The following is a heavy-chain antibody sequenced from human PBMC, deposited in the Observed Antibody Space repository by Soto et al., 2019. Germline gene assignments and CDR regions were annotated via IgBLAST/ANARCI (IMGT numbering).Heavy chain of an antibody. CDR1: GFTLSDHY. J-gene: IGHJ6*02. CDR2: ISSSSSYT. D-gene: IGHD6-19*01. Sequence: QVQLVESGGGLVKPGGSLRLSCAASGFTLSDHYMSWIRQAPGKGLEWVSYISSSSSYTDYADSVKGRFTISRDNAKNSLYLQMTSLRAEDTAVYYCARGASGGSGWNYYNYDGMDVWGQGTTVTVSS. V-gene: IGHV3-11*05. CDR3: ARGASGGSGWNYYNYDGMDV.